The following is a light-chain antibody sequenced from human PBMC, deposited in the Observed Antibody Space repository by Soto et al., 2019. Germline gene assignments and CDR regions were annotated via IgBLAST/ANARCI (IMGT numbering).Light chain of an antibody. Sequence: EVVLTQSPGTLSLSPGDRASLSCRASQNLSRYFLAWYQHKPGQASRLLISGASRRATGIPARFSGSGSGTDFTLTISGLEPADLGVYYCQQRHNWPITFGQGTRLEIK. J-gene: IGKJ5*01. CDR3: QQRHNWPIT. CDR1: QNLSRYF. V-gene: IGKV3D-20*02. CDR2: GAS.